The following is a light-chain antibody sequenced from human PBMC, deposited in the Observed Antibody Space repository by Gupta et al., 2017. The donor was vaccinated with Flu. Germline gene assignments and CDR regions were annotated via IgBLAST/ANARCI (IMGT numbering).Light chain of an antibody. CDR1: QNINTW. CDR3: QQCNTYS. Sequence: DIQMTQSPSTLSVSVGDRVTITCRTSQNINTWLAWYQQKPRGAPKLLIYKTSSLETGVPSRFSGHGDGTEFTLTISRLHPDDFATYYGQQCNTYSFGQGTKVESK. V-gene: IGKV1-5*03. CDR2: KTS. J-gene: IGKJ1*01.